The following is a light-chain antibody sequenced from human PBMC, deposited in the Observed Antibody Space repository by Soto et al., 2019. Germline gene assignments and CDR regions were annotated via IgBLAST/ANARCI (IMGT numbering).Light chain of an antibody. V-gene: IGKV3-20*01. CDR1: QIVGGDT. CDR3: QQYHWAPHT. CDR2: CAY. Sequence: EIVLTKFPGTLSLSPGERSTLSCMASQIVGGDTLSWFQQRPGQAPRLVIYCAYNRAAGIPDRFSGSGSGTDFTLTVSRLEPEDFAMYYCQQYHWAPHTVGQGTRLEIK. J-gene: IGKJ5*01.